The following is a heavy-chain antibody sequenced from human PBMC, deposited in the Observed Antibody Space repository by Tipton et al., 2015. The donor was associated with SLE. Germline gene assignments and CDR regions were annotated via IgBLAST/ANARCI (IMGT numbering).Heavy chain of an antibody. CDR2: IPPVGSKR. D-gene: IGHD5-12*01. CDR1: GFSFSNYG. CDR3: ARGGSLHIVATIVDY. J-gene: IGHJ4*02. V-gene: IGHV3-33*01. Sequence: RSLRLSCVASGFSFSNYGIHWVRQAPGKGPEWVAYIPPVGSKRYYAESMKGRITISRDDAKNSLYLQMNSLRAEDTAVYYCARGGSLHIVATIVDYWGQGTLLTVSS.